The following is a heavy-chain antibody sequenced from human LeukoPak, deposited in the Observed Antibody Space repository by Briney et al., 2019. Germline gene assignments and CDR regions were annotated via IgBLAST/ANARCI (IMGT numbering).Heavy chain of an antibody. J-gene: IGHJ4*02. CDR1: GYTFTSYG. V-gene: IGHV1-18*01. CDR3: AREGLPYYDFWSGYPPDY. Sequence: GASVKVSCKASGYTFTSYGISWVRQAPGQGLEWMGWISAYNGNTNYAQKLQGRVTMTTDTSTSTAYMELRSLRSDDTAVYYCAREGLPYYDFWSGYPPDYWGQGTLVTVSS. CDR2: ISAYNGNT. D-gene: IGHD3-3*01.